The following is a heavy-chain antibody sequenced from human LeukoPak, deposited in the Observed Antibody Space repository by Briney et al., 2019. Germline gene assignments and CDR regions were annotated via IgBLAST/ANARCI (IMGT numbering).Heavy chain of an antibody. CDR2: INHSGSS. CDR1: GGSFSDNY. D-gene: IGHD6-13*01. J-gene: IGHJ6*02. V-gene: IGHV4-34*01. Sequence: PSETLSLTCAVYGGSFSDNYWNWVRQPPGKGLEWIGEINHSGSSNSNPSLKSRVTISVDTSKNQFSLKLNSVTAADTAMYYCARGQGPAAGPNGMDVWGQGTTVTVS. CDR3: ARGQGPAAGPNGMDV.